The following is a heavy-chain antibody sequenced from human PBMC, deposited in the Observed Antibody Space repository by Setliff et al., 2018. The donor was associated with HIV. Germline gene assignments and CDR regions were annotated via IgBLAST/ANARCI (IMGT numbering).Heavy chain of an antibody. CDR2: IRSDGSNK. CDR3: AKNPKYISGWFQYYFGY. J-gene: IGHJ4*02. Sequence: GGSLRLSCATSGLTFSNCGMHWVRQAPGKGLEWVASIRSDGSNKYYADSVTGRFTISRDDSKNTLYLQMNSLRAEDTAVYYCAKNPKYISGWFQYYFGYWGQGALVTVSS. CDR1: GLTFSNCG. V-gene: IGHV3-30*02. D-gene: IGHD6-19*01.